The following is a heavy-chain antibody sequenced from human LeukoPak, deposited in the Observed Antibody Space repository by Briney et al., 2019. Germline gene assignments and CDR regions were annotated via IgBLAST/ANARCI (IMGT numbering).Heavy chain of an antibody. V-gene: IGHV4-34*01. J-gene: IGHJ4*02. D-gene: IGHD3-3*01. CDR2: INHSGST. Sequence: SETLSLTCAVYGGSFSGYYWSWIRQPPGKGLEWIGEINHSGSTNHNPSLKSRVTISVDTSKNQFSLKLSSVTAADTAVYYCAREARPSTIFGVVTRVGPFGYWGQGTLVTVSS. CDR1: GGSFSGYY. CDR3: AREARPSTIFGVVTRVGPFGY.